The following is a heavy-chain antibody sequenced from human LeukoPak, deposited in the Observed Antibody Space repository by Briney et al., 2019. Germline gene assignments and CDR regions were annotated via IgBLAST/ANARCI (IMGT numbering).Heavy chain of an antibody. CDR1: GFTFSSYS. J-gene: IGHJ4*02. CDR3: ARDLSYGSGEF. Sequence: PGGSLRLSCAASGFTFSSYSMNWVRQAPGKGLEWVSSISSSSSYIYYADSVKGRFTISRDDSKNTVFLQMNSLRAEDTAVYFCARDLSYGSGEFWGQGTLVTVSS. CDR2: ISSSSSYI. D-gene: IGHD3-10*01. V-gene: IGHV3-21*01.